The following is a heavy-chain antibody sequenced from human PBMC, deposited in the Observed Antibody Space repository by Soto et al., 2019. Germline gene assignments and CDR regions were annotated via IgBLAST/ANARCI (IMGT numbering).Heavy chain of an antibody. V-gene: IGHV3-48*03. D-gene: IGHD6-6*01. CDR2: ISSSGNTM. CDR1: GFTFSDYE. CDR3: AREGGTSSRNYLYYYGMDV. J-gene: IGHJ6*02. Sequence: EEQLVESGGGLVQPGGSLRLSCAASGFTFSDYEINWVRQAPGKGLEWVSYISSSGNTMYYADSVKGRFTISRDNSKKTLYLQMNSLRSDATAVYYCAREGGTSSRNYLYYYGMDVWGRGTTVTVS.